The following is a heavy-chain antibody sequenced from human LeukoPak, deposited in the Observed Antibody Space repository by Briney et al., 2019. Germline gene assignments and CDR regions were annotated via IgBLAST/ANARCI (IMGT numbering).Heavy chain of an antibody. CDR2: ISYDGSNK. V-gene: IGHV3-30-3*01. CDR3: ARGDPRYRSSWCVRSSPGDY. Sequence: PGRSLTHSCAATGFTFISYAMHSVRQATGKGLDGVAVISYDGSNKYYEDSVKGRFTIFRDNCKNTLYLQMNSLRAEDTDVYYWARGDPRYRSSWCVRSSPGDYWGQGTLVTVSS. D-gene: IGHD6-13*01. J-gene: IGHJ4*02. CDR1: GFTFISYA.